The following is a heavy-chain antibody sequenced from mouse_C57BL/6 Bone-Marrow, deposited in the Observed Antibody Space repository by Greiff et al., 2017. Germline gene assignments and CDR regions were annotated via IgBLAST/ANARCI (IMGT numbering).Heavy chain of an antibody. CDR3: TQITTVVATRDY. V-gene: IGHV14-4*01. D-gene: IGHD1-1*01. J-gene: IGHJ2*01. CDR1: GFNIKDDY. CDR2: IDPENGDT. Sequence: VQLKESGAELVRPGASVKLSCTASGFNIKDDYMHWVKQRPEQGLEWIGWIDPENGDTEYASKFQGKATITADTSSNTAYLQLSSLTSEDTAVYYCTQITTVVATRDYWGQGTTLTVSS.